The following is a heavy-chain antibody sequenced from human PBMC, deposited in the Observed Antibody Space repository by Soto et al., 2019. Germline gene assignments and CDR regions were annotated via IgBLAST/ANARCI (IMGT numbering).Heavy chain of an antibody. CDR2: IRNKANSYTT. J-gene: IGHJ4*02. D-gene: IGHD3-22*01. CDR3: TREGSGGYYFGLYYFDF. Sequence: GGSLRLSCAASGFTFSDHFMDWVRQVPGKGLEWIGRIRNKANSYTTEYAASVKGRFNISRDDSGNSLFLQMNSLKTEDTAVYFCTREGSGGYYFGLYYFDFWGQGVLVTVSS. V-gene: IGHV3-72*01. CDR1: GFTFSDHF.